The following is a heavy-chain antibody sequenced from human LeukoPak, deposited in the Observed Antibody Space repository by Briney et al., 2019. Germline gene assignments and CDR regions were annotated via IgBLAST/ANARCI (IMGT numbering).Heavy chain of an antibody. J-gene: IGHJ5*02. CDR1: GGSFSGYF. Sequence: PSETLSLTCAVYGGSFSGYFWNWIRQPSGKGLEWIGEINHSGSTHHNPSLKSRVTISKDTSKNQISLKLSSVTAADTAVYYCARGPESGSYFAWFGPWGQGTLVTVSS. V-gene: IGHV4-34*01. CDR3: ARGPESGSYFAWFGP. D-gene: IGHD3-10*01. CDR2: INHSGST.